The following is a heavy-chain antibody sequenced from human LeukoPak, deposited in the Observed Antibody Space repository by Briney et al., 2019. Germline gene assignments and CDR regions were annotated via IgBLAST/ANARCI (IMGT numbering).Heavy chain of an antibody. CDR2: ISGSGGST. CDR3: ARQVREWELSFDY. J-gene: IGHJ4*02. CDR1: GFTFSSYA. D-gene: IGHD1-26*01. V-gene: IGHV3-23*01. Sequence: GSLRLSCAASGFTFSSYAVSWVRQAPGKGLEWVSAISGSGGSTYYADSVKGRFTISRDNSKNTLYLQMNSLRAEDTAVYYCARQVREWELSFDYWGQGTLVTVSS.